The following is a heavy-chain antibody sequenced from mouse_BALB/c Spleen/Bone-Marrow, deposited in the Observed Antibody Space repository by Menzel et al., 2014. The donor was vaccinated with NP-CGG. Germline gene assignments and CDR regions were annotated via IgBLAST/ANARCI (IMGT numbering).Heavy chain of an antibody. CDR3: AREWTARAVDY. J-gene: IGHJ2*01. V-gene: IGHV1-54*01. Sequence: VKLQESGAELVRPGTSVKVSCKVSGYAFTNYLLEWVKRRLAQGLEWFGVIIPGSGGANYNAKFKGKAALTADKSSSTAYMQLSSLTSDDSAVYFCAREWTARAVDYWGQGTTLTVSS. CDR1: GYAFTNYL. D-gene: IGHD3-2*01. CDR2: IIPGSGGA.